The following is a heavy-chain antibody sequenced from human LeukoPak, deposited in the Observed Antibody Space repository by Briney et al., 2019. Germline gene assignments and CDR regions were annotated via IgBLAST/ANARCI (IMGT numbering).Heavy chain of an antibody. J-gene: IGHJ4*02. CDR1: GFTFSSYA. CDR3: AKGGVCSGYDHPLDY. Sequence: GGSLRLSCAASGFTFSSYAMSWVRQAPGKGLEWVSAISGSGGSTYYADSVKGRFTISRDNFKNTLYLQMNSLRAEDTAVYYCAKGGVCSGYDHPLDYWGQGTLVTVSS. CDR2: ISGSGGST. V-gene: IGHV3-23*01. D-gene: IGHD5-12*01.